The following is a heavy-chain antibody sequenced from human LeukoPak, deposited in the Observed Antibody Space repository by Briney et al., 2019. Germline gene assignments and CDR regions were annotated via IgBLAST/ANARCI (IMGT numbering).Heavy chain of an antibody. D-gene: IGHD3-10*01. CDR3: ASGGMIRGKEDV. J-gene: IGHJ6*04. CDR1: GFTFNSYS. Sequence: GGSLRLSCAASGFTFNSYSMNWVRQAPGKGLEWVSSISSSSSYIYYADSVKGRFTISRDNAKNSLYLQMNSLRAEDTAVYYCASGGMIRGKEDVWGKGTTVTVSS. CDR2: ISSSSSYI. V-gene: IGHV3-21*01.